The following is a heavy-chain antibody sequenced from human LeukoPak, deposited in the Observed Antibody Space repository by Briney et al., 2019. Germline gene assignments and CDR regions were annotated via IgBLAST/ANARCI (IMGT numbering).Heavy chain of an antibody. Sequence: SETLSLTCTVSGGSISSYYWSWIRQPPGKGLEWIGYIYYSGSTNYNPSLKSRVTISVDTSKNQFSLKLSSVTAADTAVYYCARDRRVGYYYSGMDVWGQGTTVTVSS. J-gene: IGHJ6*02. V-gene: IGHV4-59*01. CDR3: ARDRRVGYYYSGMDV. CDR1: GGSISSYY. CDR2: IYYSGST.